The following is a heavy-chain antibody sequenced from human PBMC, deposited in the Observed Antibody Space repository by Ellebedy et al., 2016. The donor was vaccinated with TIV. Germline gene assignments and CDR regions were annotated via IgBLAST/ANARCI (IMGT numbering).Heavy chain of an antibody. CDR2: ISAVGGNI. D-gene: IGHD2-2*01. CDR3: AKDQQYQLWEFDY. J-gene: IGHJ4*02. V-gene: IGHV3-23*01. CDR1: GFTFINFA. Sequence: GGSLRLSXVASGFTFINFALSWVRQAPGKGLEWVSSISAVGGNIYFADSVKGRFTISRDNSKNTLYLQMNSLKAEDTAVYYCAKDQQYQLWEFDYWGQGTLVTVSS.